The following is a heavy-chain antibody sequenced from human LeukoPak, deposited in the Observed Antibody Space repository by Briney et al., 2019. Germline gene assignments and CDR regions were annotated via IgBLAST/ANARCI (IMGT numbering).Heavy chain of an antibody. Sequence: ASVKVSCKASGGTFSSYTISWVRQAPGQGLEWMGRIIPILGIANYAQKFQGRVTITADKSTSTAYMELSSLRSEDTAVYFCARDRGVGATPPFDYWGQGTLVTVSS. J-gene: IGHJ4*02. V-gene: IGHV1-69*04. CDR2: IIPILGIA. CDR1: GGTFSSYT. D-gene: IGHD1-26*01. CDR3: ARDRGVGATPPFDY.